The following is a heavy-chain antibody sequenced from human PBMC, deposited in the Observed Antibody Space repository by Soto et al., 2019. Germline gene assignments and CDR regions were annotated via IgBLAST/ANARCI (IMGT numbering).Heavy chain of an antibody. J-gene: IGHJ6*02. CDR2: ISAYNCNT. Sequence: ASVKVSCKACVYTFTSYVISGVRQAPGQGREWMGWISAYNCNTNYAQKLQGRVTMTTDTSTSTAYMELRSLRSDATAVYYCARDRYYDSSGYYVNYYYGMDVWGQGTKVTVSS. V-gene: IGHV1-18*04. CDR1: VYTFTSYV. D-gene: IGHD3-22*01. CDR3: ARDRYYDSSGYYVNYYYGMDV.